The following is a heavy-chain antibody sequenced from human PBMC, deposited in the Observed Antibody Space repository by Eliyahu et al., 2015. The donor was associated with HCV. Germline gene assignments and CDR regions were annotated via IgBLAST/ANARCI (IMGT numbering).Heavy chain of an antibody. CDR2: ISAYNGNT. J-gene: IGHJ5*02. CDR3: ARVARGTYYYGSGSSNWFDP. V-gene: IGHV1-18*01. Sequence: QVQLVQSGAEVKKPGASVKVSCKASGYTFTSXGISWVRQAPGQGLEWMGWISAYNGNTNYAQKLQGRVTMTTDTSTSTAYMELRSLRSDDTAVYYCARVARGTYYYGSGSSNWFDPWGQGTLVTVSS. D-gene: IGHD3-10*01. CDR1: GYTFTSXG.